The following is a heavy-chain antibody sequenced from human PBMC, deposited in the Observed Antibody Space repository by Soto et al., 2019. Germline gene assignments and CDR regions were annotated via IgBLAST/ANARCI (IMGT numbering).Heavy chain of an antibody. CDR1: GFTFSSYA. J-gene: IGHJ4*02. Sequence: EVQLLESGGGLVQPGGSLRLSCAASGFTFSSYAMSWVRQAPGKGLEWVPTVSGSGGSSYYADSVKGRFTISRDNSKNALFLQMNSLRAEDTAVYYCAKDPGYCNSNNCLLYFDYWGQGTLVTGST. V-gene: IGHV3-23*01. CDR3: AKDPGYCNSNNCLLYFDY. D-gene: IGHD2-2*01. CDR2: VSGSGGSS.